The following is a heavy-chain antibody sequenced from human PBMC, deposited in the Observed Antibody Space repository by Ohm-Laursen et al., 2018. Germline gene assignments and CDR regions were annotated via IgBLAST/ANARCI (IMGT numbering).Heavy chain of an antibody. J-gene: IGHJ5*02. CDR3: ARVSRGTLQSP. D-gene: IGHD5-24*01. CDR2: ISSSGSTI. Sequence: SLRLSCSASGFTFSSYHINWVRQAPGKGLEWVSYISSSGSTIYYADSVKGRFTISRDNAKNSLYLQMNSLRAEDTAVYYCARVSRGTLQSPWGQGTLVTVSS. CDR1: GFTFSSYH. V-gene: IGHV3-48*03.